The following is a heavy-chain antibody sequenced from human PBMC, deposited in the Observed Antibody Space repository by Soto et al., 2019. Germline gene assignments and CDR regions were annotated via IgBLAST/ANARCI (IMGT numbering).Heavy chain of an antibody. CDR1: GGSISPYY. Sequence: SETLSLTCTVSGGSISPYYWSWIRQPPGKGVEWIAYINYNGNTNYNPSLKSRVTISVDTSKTQFSLKLSSVTAADTAVYYCARGGYYYMDVWGKGTTVTVSS. D-gene: IGHD3-16*01. V-gene: IGHV4-59*01. CDR2: INYNGNT. CDR3: ARGGYYYMDV. J-gene: IGHJ6*03.